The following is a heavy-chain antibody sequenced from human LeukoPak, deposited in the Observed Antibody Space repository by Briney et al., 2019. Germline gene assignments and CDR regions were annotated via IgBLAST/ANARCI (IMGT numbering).Heavy chain of an antibody. V-gene: IGHV1-2*02. CDR3: ARDWSVGIRDDY. D-gene: IGHD3-3*01. CDR1: GYTFTRYY. J-gene: IGHJ4*02. Sequence: ASVKVSCKASGYTFTRYYIHWVRQAPGQGLEWMGWINPKSGGANYAQKFQGRVTMTRDTSISTAYMEPSRLRSDDTAVYYCARDWSVGIRDDYWGQGTLVTVSS. CDR2: INPKSGGA.